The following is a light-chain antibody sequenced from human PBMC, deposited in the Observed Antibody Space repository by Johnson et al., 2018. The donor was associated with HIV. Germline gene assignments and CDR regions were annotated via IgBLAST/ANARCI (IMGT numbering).Light chain of an antibody. V-gene: IGLV1-51*02. CDR2: ENN. CDR3: GTWDNSLSTGAV. J-gene: IGLJ1*01. Sequence: QSVLTQPPSVSAAPGQKVTISCSGSSSNIGNNYVSWYQQLPGTAPKLLIYENNKRPSGIPDRFSGSKSGTSATLAITGLQTGDEADYYCGTWDNSLSTGAVFGTGTKVTVL. CDR1: SSNIGNNY.